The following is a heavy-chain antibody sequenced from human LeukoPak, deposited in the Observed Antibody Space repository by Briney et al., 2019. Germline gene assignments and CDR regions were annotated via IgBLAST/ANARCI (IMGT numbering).Heavy chain of an antibody. CDR2: IYPGDSDT. CDR1: GYSFTSYW. CDR3: ARLSRYCTSNSCYYFEC. D-gene: IGHD2-2*01. Sequence: GESLKISCKGSGYSFTSYWIGWVRQLPGKGLEWMGIIYPGDSDTRYSPSFQGQVTISADKSISTAYLQWSSLKASDTAMYYCARLSRYCTSNSCYYFECWGQGTLVTV. J-gene: IGHJ4*02. V-gene: IGHV5-51*01.